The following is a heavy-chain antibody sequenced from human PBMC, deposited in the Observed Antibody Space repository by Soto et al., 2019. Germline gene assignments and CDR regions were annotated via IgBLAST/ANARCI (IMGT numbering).Heavy chain of an antibody. CDR1: GFSFSSYG. V-gene: IGHV3-30*18. J-gene: IGHJ4*02. Sequence: GGSLRLSCAASGFSFSSYGMHWVRQAPGKGLEWVAVISYDGSNKYYADSVKGRFTISRDNSKNTLYLQMNSLRAEDTAVYYCAKGVSRYFDPGLDYWAQGTLVTVSS. CDR3: AKGVSRYFDPGLDY. D-gene: IGHD3-9*01. CDR2: ISYDGSNK.